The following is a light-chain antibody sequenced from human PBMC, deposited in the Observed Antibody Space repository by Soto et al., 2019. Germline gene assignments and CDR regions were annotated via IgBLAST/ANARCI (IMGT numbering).Light chain of an antibody. V-gene: IGKV1-27*01. Sequence: DIQMTQSPSSLSASVGDRVTITCRASQGISNYLAWYQQKPGKVPKLLIYAASTLQSVVPSRFSGSGSGTDFTLTISSLQPEDVATYYCQKNNSAPPFGQGTKVEIK. CDR2: AAS. CDR1: QGISNY. J-gene: IGKJ1*01. CDR3: QKNNSAPP.